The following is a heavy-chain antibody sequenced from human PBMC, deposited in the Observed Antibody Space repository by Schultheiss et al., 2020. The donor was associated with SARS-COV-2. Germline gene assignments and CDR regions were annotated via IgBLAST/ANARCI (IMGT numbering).Heavy chain of an antibody. D-gene: IGHD4-17*01. V-gene: IGHV3-74*01. CDR2: INSDGSST. Sequence: GVSLRLSCAASGFTFSSYAMHWVRQAPGKGLVWVSRINSDGSSTSYADSVKGRFTISRDNAKNTLYLQMNSLRAEDTAVYYCAKDLQDFYGDYDWFDPWGQGTLVTVSS. CDR3: AKDLQDFYGDYDWFDP. CDR1: GFTFSSYA. J-gene: IGHJ5*02.